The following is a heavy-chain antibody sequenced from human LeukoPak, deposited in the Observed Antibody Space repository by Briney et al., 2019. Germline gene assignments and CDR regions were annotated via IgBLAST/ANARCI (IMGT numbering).Heavy chain of an antibody. CDR2: INPSSGGT. Sequence: ASVKVSCKASGYTFTGYYMHWVRQAPGQGLEWMGWINPSSGGTNYAQKFQGRVTMTRDTSISTAYMELSRLRSDDTAVYYCARTVKITMIVAGAFDIWGQGTMVTVSS. J-gene: IGHJ3*02. V-gene: IGHV1-2*02. CDR1: GYTFTGYY. D-gene: IGHD3-22*01. CDR3: ARTVKITMIVAGAFDI.